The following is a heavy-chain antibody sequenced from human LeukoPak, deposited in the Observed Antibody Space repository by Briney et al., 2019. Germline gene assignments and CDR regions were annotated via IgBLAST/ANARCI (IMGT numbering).Heavy chain of an antibody. Sequence: PGGSLRLSCAASGFTFSSYGMHWVRQAPGKGLEWVAFIRYDGSNKYYADSVKGRFTISRDNFKNTLYLQMNSLRTEDTAVYYCAKDETDEEDVWGKGTTVTVSS. J-gene: IGHJ6*04. CDR1: GFTFSSYG. V-gene: IGHV3-30*02. CDR3: AKDETDEEDV. CDR2: IRYDGSNK.